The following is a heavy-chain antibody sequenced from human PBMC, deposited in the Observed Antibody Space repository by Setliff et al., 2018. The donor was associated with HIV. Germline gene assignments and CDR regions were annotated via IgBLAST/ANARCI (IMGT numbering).Heavy chain of an antibody. D-gene: IGHD3-22*01. V-gene: IGHV4-4*07. CDR3: ARRGGAIGYDRTRRPSFNAFDI. Sequence: SETLSLTCTVSGGSISKYFWSWIRQSAEKGLEWIGRIYSSGSTNQNPSLKGRVSMSVDTSKSQFSLNLSSVTAADTAVYYCARRGGAIGYDRTRRPSFNAFDIWGQGAMVTVSS. J-gene: IGHJ3*02. CDR2: IYSSGST. CDR1: GGSISKYF.